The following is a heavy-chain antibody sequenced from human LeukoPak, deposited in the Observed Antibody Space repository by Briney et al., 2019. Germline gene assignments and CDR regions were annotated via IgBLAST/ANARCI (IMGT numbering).Heavy chain of an antibody. J-gene: IGHJ6*03. CDR3: ARGSSQVLRGTRYYHMDV. D-gene: IGHD2-8*01. CDR1: GGSISSYF. V-gene: IGHV4-59*01. Sequence: SETLSLTCTVSGGSISSYFWNWIRQPPGKGLEWIGYIYSSGSTNYNPSLKSRVTISVDTSKNQFSLTLSSVTATDTAVYYCARGSSQVLRGTRYYHMDVWGKGTTVTVSS. CDR2: IYSSGST.